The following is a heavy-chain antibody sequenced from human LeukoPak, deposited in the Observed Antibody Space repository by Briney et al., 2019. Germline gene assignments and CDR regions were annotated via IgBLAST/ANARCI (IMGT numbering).Heavy chain of an antibody. Sequence: PGGSLRLSCAASGFTFSSYGMHWVRQAPGKGLEWVAFIRYDGSNKYYADSVKGRFTISRVNSKNTLYLQMNSLRAEDTAVYYCAKGGRLEWLFFPFDYWGQGTLVTVSS. J-gene: IGHJ4*02. D-gene: IGHD3-3*01. CDR1: GFTFSSYG. CDR2: IRYDGSNK. V-gene: IGHV3-30*02. CDR3: AKGGRLEWLFFPFDY.